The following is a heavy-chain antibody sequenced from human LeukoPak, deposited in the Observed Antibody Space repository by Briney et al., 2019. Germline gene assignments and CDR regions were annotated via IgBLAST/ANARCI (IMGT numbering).Heavy chain of an antibody. Sequence: SETLSLTCTVSGGSTSSGGYYWSWIRQHPGKGLEWLGYIYYSGSTYYNPSLKSRVTISVDTSKNQFSLKLSSVTAADTAVYYCARGETGGSGRLWFDPWGQGTLVTVSS. V-gene: IGHV4-31*03. D-gene: IGHD3-10*01. CDR3: ARGETGGSGRLWFDP. CDR1: GGSTSSGGYY. J-gene: IGHJ5*02. CDR2: IYYSGST.